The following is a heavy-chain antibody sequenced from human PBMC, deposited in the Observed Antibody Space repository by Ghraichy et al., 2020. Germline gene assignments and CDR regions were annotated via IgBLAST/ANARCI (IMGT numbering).Heavy chain of an antibody. V-gene: IGHV4-59*01. CDR3: AREGGGAVYHWFDP. Sequence: SETLSLTCTVSGGSITTYYWSWIRQPPGKGLEWIAYVSYSGSTNYNPSLKGRVTMSVDTSKNQFSLKLSSVTAADTAVYYCAREGGGAVYHWFDPWGQGTLVTVSS. D-gene: IGHD6-19*01. CDR1: GGSITTYY. CDR2: VSYSGST. J-gene: IGHJ5*02.